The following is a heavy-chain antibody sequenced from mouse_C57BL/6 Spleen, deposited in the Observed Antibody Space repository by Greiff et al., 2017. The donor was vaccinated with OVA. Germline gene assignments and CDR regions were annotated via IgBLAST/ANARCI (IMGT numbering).Heavy chain of an antibody. V-gene: IGHV5-17*01. Sequence: EVQGVESGGGLVKPGGSLKLSCAASGFTFSDYGMHWVRQAPEKGLEWVAYISSGSSTIYYADTVKGRFTISRDNAKNTLFLQMTSLRSEDTAMYYCARDGYYVGPYAMDYWGQGTSVTVSS. J-gene: IGHJ4*01. CDR2: ISSGSSTI. D-gene: IGHD2-3*01. CDR3: ARDGYYVGPYAMDY. CDR1: GFTFSDYG.